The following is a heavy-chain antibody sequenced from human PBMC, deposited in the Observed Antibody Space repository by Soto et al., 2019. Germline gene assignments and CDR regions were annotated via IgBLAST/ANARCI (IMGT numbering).Heavy chain of an antibody. V-gene: IGHV1-18*01. D-gene: IGHD3-10*01. CDR2: IATYNNNK. CDR1: GDTFANFG. CDR3: ARVVRGVVNWFDP. J-gene: IGHJ5*02. Sequence: QLVQSGPEVKRPGASITVSCKTSGDTFANFGLSWVRQAPGQGLEWMGWIATYNNNKNHAQKFQGRLTLTTDTSTSTAYMELESLGYDDTAVYYCARVVRGVVNWFDPWGQGTLVTVSS.